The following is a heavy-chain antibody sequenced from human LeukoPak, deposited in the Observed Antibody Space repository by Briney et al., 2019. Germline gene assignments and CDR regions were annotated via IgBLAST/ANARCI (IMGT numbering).Heavy chain of an antibody. CDR2: IYTSGST. J-gene: IGHJ4*02. Sequence: MTSETLSLTCTVSGGSISSYYWSWIRQPAGKGLEWIGRIYTSGSTNYNPSLKSRVTMSVDTSKNQFSLKLSSVTAADTAVYYCARRDSSSWYTQAFDYWGQGTLVTVSS. D-gene: IGHD6-13*01. CDR3: ARRDSSSWYTQAFDY. V-gene: IGHV4-4*07. CDR1: GGSISSYY.